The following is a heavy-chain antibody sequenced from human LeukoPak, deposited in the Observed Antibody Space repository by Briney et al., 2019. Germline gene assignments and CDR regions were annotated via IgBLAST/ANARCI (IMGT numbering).Heavy chain of an antibody. D-gene: IGHD3-22*01. CDR2: MIAIFGTA. CDR1: GATFSSYA. J-gene: IGHJ4*02. CDR3: ALGPYDATMTSYYIDY. V-gene: IGHV1-69*13. Sequence: SVKASGKAFGATFSSYAIIWVREAPGQGLEWMGGMIAIFGTANYAQKFQGRVTITADESTSTAYMELSSLRSEDTAVYYCALGPYDATMTSYYIDYWGQGTLVTASS.